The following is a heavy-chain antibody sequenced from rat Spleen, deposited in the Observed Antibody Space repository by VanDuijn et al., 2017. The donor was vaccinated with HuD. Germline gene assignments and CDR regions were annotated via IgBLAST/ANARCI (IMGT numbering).Heavy chain of an antibody. CDR2: ISYDGGRN. D-gene: IGHD1-10*01. CDR1: GFTFSDYY. J-gene: IGHJ2*01. V-gene: IGHV5-29*01. Sequence: EVQLVESDGGLVQPGRSLKLSCAASGFTFSDYYMAWVRQAPTKGLEWVATISYDGGRNFYRDSVKGRFTISRDNSKSTLYLQMDSLRSEDTATYYCARREQLGGYFDYWGQGVMVTVSS. CDR3: ARREQLGGYFDY.